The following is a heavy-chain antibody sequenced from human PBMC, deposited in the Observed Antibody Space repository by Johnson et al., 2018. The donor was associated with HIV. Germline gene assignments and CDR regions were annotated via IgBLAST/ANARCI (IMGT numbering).Heavy chain of an antibody. Sequence: QVQLVESGGGLVQPGGSLRLSCAASGFSFSSYGMAWVRQAPGKGLEWVTVISFAGVKKYYADSVPCRFTNSRDNAKNSLYLQMSSLGAEDTAVYYCAKDREAWYISRWSPTDAFDIWGQGTMVTVSS. CDR1: GFSFSSYG. CDR3: AKDREAWYISRWSPTDAFDI. V-gene: IGHV3-33*03. CDR2: ISFAGVKK. J-gene: IGHJ3*02. D-gene: IGHD6-13*01.